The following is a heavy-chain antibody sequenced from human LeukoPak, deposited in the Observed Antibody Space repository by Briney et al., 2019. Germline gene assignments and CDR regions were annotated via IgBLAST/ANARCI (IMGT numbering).Heavy chain of an antibody. CDR3: ARGGGHARGALPYYYGMDV. V-gene: IGHV1-69*04. CDR1: GGTFSSYA. Sequence: SVKVSCKASGGTFSSYAIIWVRQAPGQGLEWMGRIIPILGIANYAQKFQGRVTITADKSTSTAYMELSSLRSEDTAVYYCARGGGHARGALPYYYGMDVWGQGTTVTVSS. J-gene: IGHJ6*02. D-gene: IGHD3-10*01. CDR2: IIPILGIA.